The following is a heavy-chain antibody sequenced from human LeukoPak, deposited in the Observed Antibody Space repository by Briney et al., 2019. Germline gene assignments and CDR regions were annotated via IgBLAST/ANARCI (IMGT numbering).Heavy chain of an antibody. CDR1: GFTFSDYY. CDR2: ISLSGTI. J-gene: IGHJ4*02. Sequence: GGFLRLSCAASGFTFSDYYMSWIRQAPGKGLEWVSYISLSGTIYYADSVKGRFTISRDNAKNSLYLQMNSLRAEDTAVYYCAKDILAPGLHFDHWGQGTLVTVSS. V-gene: IGHV3-11*01. D-gene: IGHD1-26*01. CDR3: AKDILAPGLHFDH.